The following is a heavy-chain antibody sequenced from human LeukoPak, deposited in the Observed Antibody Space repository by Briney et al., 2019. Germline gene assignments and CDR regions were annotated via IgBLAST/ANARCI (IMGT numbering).Heavy chain of an antibody. J-gene: IGHJ2*01. Sequence: ASVKVSCKPSVGTFSTYAIIRVRQAPGQGLEWMGGIIPIFGTANYAQKFQGRVTITADESTSTAYMELGSLRSEDTAVYYCARVRSLGYCSGGSCQNWYFDLWGHGTLVSVSS. D-gene: IGHD2-15*01. V-gene: IGHV1-69*01. CDR2: IIPIFGTA. CDR3: ARVRSLGYCSGGSCQNWYFDL. CDR1: VGTFSTYA.